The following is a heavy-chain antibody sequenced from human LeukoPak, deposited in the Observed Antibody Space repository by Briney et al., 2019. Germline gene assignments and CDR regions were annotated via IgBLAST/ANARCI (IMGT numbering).Heavy chain of an antibody. CDR2: IYYSGST. CDR1: GGSISSGGYY. J-gene: IGHJ4*02. CDR3: ARGDQGSSGYFDY. V-gene: IGHV4-31*03. D-gene: IGHD3-22*01. Sequence: SQTLSLTCTVSGGSISSGGYYWSWIRQHPGKGLEWIGYIYYSGSTYYNPSLKSRVTISVDTSKNQLSLKLSSVTAADTAVYYCARGDQGSSGYFDYWGQGTLVTVSS.